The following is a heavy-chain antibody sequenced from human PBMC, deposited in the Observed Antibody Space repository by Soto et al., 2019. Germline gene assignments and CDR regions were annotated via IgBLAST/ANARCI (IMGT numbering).Heavy chain of an antibody. J-gene: IGHJ4*02. Sequence: NPSETLSLTCTVSGGSISSGDYYWSWIRQPPGKGLEWIGYIYYSGSTYYNPSLKSRVTISVDTSKNQFSLKLSSVTAADTAVYYCARASDSSGYYYWGQGTLVTVSS. V-gene: IGHV4-30-4*01. CDR2: IYYSGST. CDR3: ARASDSSGYYY. D-gene: IGHD3-22*01. CDR1: GGSISSGDYY.